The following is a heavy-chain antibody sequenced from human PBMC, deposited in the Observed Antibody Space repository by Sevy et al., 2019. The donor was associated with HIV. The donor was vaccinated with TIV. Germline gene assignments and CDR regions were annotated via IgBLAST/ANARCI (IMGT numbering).Heavy chain of an antibody. CDR3: TTKGLDCSGIGCQIS. V-gene: IGHV3-15*01. Sequence: GGSLRLSCVASEFIFNDTWMHWVLQAPGKELEWVGRIKSNIDGAAIDYAAPVKGRFTISRDDSKNTVFLQMNSLKSEDTAVYFCTTKGLDCSGIGCQISWGQGTQVTVSS. D-gene: IGHD6-19*01. CDR1: EFIFNDTW. J-gene: IGHJ5*02. CDR2: IKSNIDGAAI.